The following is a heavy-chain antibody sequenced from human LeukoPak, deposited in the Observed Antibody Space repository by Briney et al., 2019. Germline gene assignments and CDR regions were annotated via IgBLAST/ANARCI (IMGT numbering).Heavy chain of an antibody. Sequence: GGSLRLSCEASGFAFSSHCMSWVRQAPGKGLEWVANIKQDGSEKYYVDSVKGRFTISRDNAKNSLYLQMSILRAADTAVYYCARVRIAVAVSAFDIWGQGTMVTVSS. D-gene: IGHD6-19*01. CDR1: GFAFSSHC. CDR2: IKQDGSEK. J-gene: IGHJ3*02. CDR3: ARVRIAVAVSAFDI. V-gene: IGHV3-7*01.